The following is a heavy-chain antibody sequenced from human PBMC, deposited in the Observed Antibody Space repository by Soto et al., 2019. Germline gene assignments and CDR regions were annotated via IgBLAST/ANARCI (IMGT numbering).Heavy chain of an antibody. D-gene: IGHD6-19*01. CDR1: GFTFKESA. CDR3: AKGRGSGWAWYFDN. J-gene: IGHJ4*02. Sequence: EVRLVEAGGGLEQPGGSLRLSCAASGFTFKESAMNWVRQAPGKGLEWVASISDTGASTWYAESVRGRLSISRDNSKNTLYLQMSSLRGEDTAVYYCAKGRGSGWAWYFDNWGQGTLVTVSS. V-gene: IGHV3-23*04. CDR2: ISDTGAST.